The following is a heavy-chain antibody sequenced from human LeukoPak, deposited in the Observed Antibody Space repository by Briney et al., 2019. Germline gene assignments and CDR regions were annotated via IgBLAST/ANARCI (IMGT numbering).Heavy chain of an antibody. J-gene: IGHJ3*02. CDR3: ARASKSPLPYGDSPHDAFDI. CDR2: IYYSGST. CDR1: GGSISSGGYY. D-gene: IGHD4-17*01. Sequence: NPSQTLSLTCAVSGGSISSGGYYWSWIRQHPGKGLEWIGYIYYSGSTYYNPSLKSRVTISVDTSKNQFSLKLSSVTAADTAVYYCARASKSPLPYGDSPHDAFDIWGQGTMVTVSS. V-gene: IGHV4-31*11.